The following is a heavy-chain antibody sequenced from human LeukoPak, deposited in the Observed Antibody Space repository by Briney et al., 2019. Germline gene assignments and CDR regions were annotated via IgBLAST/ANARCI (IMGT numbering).Heavy chain of an antibody. CDR3: ARTRQEVDGYDY. CDR2: INPNSGGT. CDR1: GYTFTGFY. D-gene: IGHD5-24*01. Sequence: ASVKVSCKASGYTFTGFYMHWVRQAPGQGLEWMGWINPNSGGTNYAQKFQGRVTMTRDTSISTAYMELSRLRSDDTAMYYCARTRQEVDGYDYWGQGTLVTVSS. J-gene: IGHJ4*02. V-gene: IGHV1-2*02.